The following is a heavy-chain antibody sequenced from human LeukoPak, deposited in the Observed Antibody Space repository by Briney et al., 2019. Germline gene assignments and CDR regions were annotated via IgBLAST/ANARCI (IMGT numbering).Heavy chain of an antibody. CDR2: IKQDGSEK. J-gene: IGHJ4*02. CDR1: GFTFSSYW. Sequence: GGSLRLSCAASGFTFSSYWMSWVRQAPGKGLEWVANIKQDGSEKYYVDSVKGRFTISRDNAKNSLYLQMNSLRAYDTAVYYCARVGGAYYGSGSYYNSNWGQGTLVTVSS. D-gene: IGHD3-10*01. V-gene: IGHV3-7*01. CDR3: ARVGGAYYGSGSYYNSN.